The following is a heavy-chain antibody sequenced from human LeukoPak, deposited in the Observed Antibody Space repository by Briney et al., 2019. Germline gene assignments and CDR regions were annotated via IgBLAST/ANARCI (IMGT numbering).Heavy chain of an antibody. J-gene: IGHJ4*02. CDR1: GGTFSSYA. CDR2: IIPIFATT. V-gene: IGHV1-69*06. Sequence: ASVKVSRKASGGTFSSYAISWVRQAPGQGLEWMGGIIPIFATTNYAQKFQGRVTITADKSTSTAYMELSRLRSEDTAVYYCARGGLHLGELSFVPGKFLDYWGQGTLVTVSS. D-gene: IGHD3-16*02. CDR3: ARGGLHLGELSFVPGKFLDY.